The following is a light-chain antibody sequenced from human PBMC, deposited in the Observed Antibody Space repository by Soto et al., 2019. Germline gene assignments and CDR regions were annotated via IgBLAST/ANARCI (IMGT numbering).Light chain of an antibody. CDR3: NSHLPSTTRI. J-gene: IGLJ1*01. Sequence: QSVRTQPASMSGAPGRSITISCTGTSRYVGGYNFVSWFQQHPGKAPKLMIFEVTKRPSGVSNRFSGSKPGDTASLTISGLQAEDEAAYYCNSHLPSTTRIVGTGNKVTV. CDR2: EVT. CDR1: SRYVGGYNF. V-gene: IGLV2-14*01.